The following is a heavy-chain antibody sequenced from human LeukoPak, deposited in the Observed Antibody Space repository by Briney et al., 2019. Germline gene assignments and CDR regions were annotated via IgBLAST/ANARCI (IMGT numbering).Heavy chain of an antibody. Sequence: ASVKVSCKASGYTFTGYYMHWVRQAPGQGLEWMGWINPNSGGTNYAQKFQGRVTMTRDTSISTAYMELSSLRSEDTAVYYCARANSYCGGDCYPDYWGQGTLVTVSS. CDR2: INPNSGGT. CDR3: ARANSYCGGDCYPDY. CDR1: GYTFTGYY. D-gene: IGHD2-21*02. V-gene: IGHV1-2*02. J-gene: IGHJ4*02.